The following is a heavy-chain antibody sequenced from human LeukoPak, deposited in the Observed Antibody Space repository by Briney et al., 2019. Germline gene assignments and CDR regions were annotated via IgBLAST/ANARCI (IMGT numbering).Heavy chain of an antibody. CDR1: GFTFSSYG. D-gene: IGHD3-3*01. J-gene: IGHJ4*02. Sequence: GGSLRLSCAASGFTFSSYGMHWVRQAPGKGLEWVAFIRYDGSNKYYADSVKGRFTISRDNSKNTLYLQMNSLRAEDTAVYYCAKELRFLEWSPAYYFDYWGQGTLVTVSS. CDR2: IRYDGSNK. V-gene: IGHV3-30*02. CDR3: AKELRFLEWSPAYYFDY.